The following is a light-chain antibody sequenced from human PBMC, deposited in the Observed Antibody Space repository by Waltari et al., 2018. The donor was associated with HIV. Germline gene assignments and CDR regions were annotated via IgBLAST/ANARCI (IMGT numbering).Light chain of an antibody. J-gene: IGLJ1*01. V-gene: IGLV1-47*01. CDR2: KDT. CDR1: SSNIENAI. Sequence: QSVLTQPPSASGAPGQRVTISCSGSSSNIENAIVSWYQQFPGAAPKLLIYKDTQRPSGVPDRFTGSKSGTSASLAIGGLRSDDEADYYCVGWDSRLRGYVFGAGTKVTVL. CDR3: VGWDSRLRGYV.